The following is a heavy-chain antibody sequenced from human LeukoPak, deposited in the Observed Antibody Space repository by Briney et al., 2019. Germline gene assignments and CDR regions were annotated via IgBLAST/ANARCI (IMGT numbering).Heavy chain of an antibody. Sequence: SETLSLTCAVYGGSFSGYYWSWIRQAPGKGLEWIGEINHSGSANYNPSLKSRVTISVDTSKNQFSLKLSPVTAADTAVYYCARQSGSSTWSSDYWGQGTLVTVSS. CDR1: GGSFSGYY. D-gene: IGHD6-13*01. V-gene: IGHV4-34*01. J-gene: IGHJ4*02. CDR2: INHSGSA. CDR3: ARQSGSSTWSSDY.